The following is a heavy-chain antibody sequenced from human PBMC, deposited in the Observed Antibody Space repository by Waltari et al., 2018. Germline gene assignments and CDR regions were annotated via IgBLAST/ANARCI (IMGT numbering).Heavy chain of an antibody. CDR3: GRDRGWNTLDY. CDR1: GFTFSSYA. J-gene: IGHJ4*02. D-gene: IGHD6-19*01. Sequence: EVQLLESGGGLVQPGGSLRLSCAASGFTFSSYAMSWVRQAPGKGLEGVSAISGSGGSTYYADSVQGRFTIARDNARNSVDLQMDSLRDEDTALYYCGRDRGWNTLDYWGQGTLVTGAS. V-gene: IGHV3-23*01. CDR2: ISGSGGST.